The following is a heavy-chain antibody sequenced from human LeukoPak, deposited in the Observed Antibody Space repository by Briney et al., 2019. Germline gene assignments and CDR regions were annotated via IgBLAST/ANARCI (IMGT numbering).Heavy chain of an antibody. J-gene: IGHJ4*02. V-gene: IGHV3-11*01. CDR1: GFTFSDYY. CDR2: ISSSGSTI. D-gene: IGHD1-26*01. CDR3: ARSVGASIRKNLYFDY. Sequence: GGSLRLSCAASGFTFSDYYMSWIRQAPGRGLEWVSYISSSGSTIYYADSVKGRFTISRDNAKNSLYLQMNSLRAEDTAVYYCARSVGASIRKNLYFDYWGQGTLVTVSS.